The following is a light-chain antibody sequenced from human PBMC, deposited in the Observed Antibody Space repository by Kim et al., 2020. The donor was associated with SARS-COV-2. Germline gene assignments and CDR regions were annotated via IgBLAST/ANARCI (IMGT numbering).Light chain of an antibody. V-gene: IGKV1-27*01. CDR2: AAS. J-gene: IGKJ1*01. CDR1: QGISHY. CDR3: QKYNSAPPWT. Sequence: SVGDRVTITCRASQGISHYLAWYQQKPGKVPKLLIYAASTLQSGVPSRFSGSGSGTDFTLTISSLQPEDVATYYCQKYNSAPPWTFGQGTKVDIK.